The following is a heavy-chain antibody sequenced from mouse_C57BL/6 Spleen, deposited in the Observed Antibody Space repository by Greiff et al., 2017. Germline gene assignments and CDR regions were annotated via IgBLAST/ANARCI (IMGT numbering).Heavy chain of an antibody. CDR2: ISSGGDYI. D-gene: IGHD1-1*01. CDR3: TREGIATVVHWYFDV. CDR1: GFTFSSYA. Sequence: EVKLVESGEGLVKPGGSLKLSCAASGFTFSSYAMSWVRQTPEKRLEWVAYISSGGDYIYYADTVKGRFTIARDNARNTLYLQMSSLKSEDTAMYYCTREGIATVVHWYFDVWGTGTTVTVAS. V-gene: IGHV5-9-1*02. J-gene: IGHJ1*03.